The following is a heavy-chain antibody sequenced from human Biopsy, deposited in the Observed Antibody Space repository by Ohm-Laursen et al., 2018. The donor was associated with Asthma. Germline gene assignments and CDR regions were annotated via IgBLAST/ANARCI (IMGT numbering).Heavy chain of an antibody. Sequence: PTQTLTLTRTVSGFSLSTLGVGVGWFRQPPGKALEWLAHIFWDDDKRYSPSLKSRLTIAKDTSRNQVVRTMTNMDPVDTGTYFCAHAQMSWNYYGSGNYLYHFDSWGQGTLVTVSS. D-gene: IGHD3-10*01. CDR1: GFSLSTLGVG. V-gene: IGHV2-5*02. CDR2: IFWDDDK. CDR3: AHAQMSWNYYGSGNYLYHFDS. J-gene: IGHJ4*02.